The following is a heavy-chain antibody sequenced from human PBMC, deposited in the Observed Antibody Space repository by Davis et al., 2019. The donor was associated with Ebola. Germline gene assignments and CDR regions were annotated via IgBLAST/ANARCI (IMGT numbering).Heavy chain of an antibody. CDR2: IYYSGST. V-gene: IGHV4-39*01. CDR3: ATIPYYYDSSGYS. CDR1: GGSISSSSYY. D-gene: IGHD3-22*01. Sequence: SETLSLTCTVSGGSISSSSYYWGWIRQPPGKGLEWIGSIYYSGSTYYNPSLKSRVTISVDTSKTQFSLKLSSVTAADTAVYYCATIPYYYDSSGYSWGQGTLVTVSS. J-gene: IGHJ5*02.